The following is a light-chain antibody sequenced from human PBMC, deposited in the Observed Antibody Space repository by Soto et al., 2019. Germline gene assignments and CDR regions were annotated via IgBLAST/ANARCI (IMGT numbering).Light chain of an antibody. J-gene: IGKJ4*01. CDR3: QQRSNGLT. V-gene: IGKV3-11*01. CDR2: DAS. Sequence: EIVLTQSPATLSLSPGERATLSCRASQSVSIYLAWYQQKHGQAPRLLIYDASNRATGIPARFSGSGSGTDFTLTISSLEPEDFAVYYCQQRSNGLTFGGGTKVEIK. CDR1: QSVSIY.